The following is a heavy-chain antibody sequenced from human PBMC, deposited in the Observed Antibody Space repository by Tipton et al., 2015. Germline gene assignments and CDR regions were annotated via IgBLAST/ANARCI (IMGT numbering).Heavy chain of an antibody. CDR2: ISHSGNT. CDR3: ACQDYDSLTRDYQTVDY. V-gene: IGHV4-59*04. CDR1: GGSISRYY. Sequence: LRLSCTVSGGSISRYYWSWIRQPPGKGLEWIGSISHSGNTYYNPSLKSRVTMSRDTSKNQFSLKLSSVTAADTAVYYCACQDYDSLTRDYQTVDYWGQGTLVTVSS. J-gene: IGHJ4*02. D-gene: IGHD3-9*01.